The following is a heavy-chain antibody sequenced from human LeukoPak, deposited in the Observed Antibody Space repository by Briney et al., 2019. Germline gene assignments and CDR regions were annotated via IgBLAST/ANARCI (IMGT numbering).Heavy chain of an antibody. V-gene: IGHV3-23*01. Sequence: GGSLRLSCAASGFTFSRYAMSWVRQAPGKGLEWVSTITGSGGNTYYADSVKGRFTISRDNSKNTLYLQMNSLRAEDTAVYYCAKGSEYSSSSGASFDHWGQGTLVTVSS. CDR1: GFTFSRYA. CDR2: ITGSGGNT. CDR3: AKGSEYSSSSGASFDH. J-gene: IGHJ4*02. D-gene: IGHD6-6*01.